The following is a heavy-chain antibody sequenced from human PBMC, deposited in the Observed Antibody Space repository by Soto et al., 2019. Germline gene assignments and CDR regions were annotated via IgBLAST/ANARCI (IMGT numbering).Heavy chain of an antibody. V-gene: IGHV4-31*03. D-gene: IGHD3-16*02. Sequence: QVQLQESGPGLVKPSQTLSLTCTVSGGSISSAGYYWSWIRQHPGKGLEWIGYIYYSGSTYYNPSLKSRVTISVDTSKNQFSLKLSSVTAADTAVYYCATGDYVWGSYPPSYFDYWGQGTLVTVSS. J-gene: IGHJ4*02. CDR3: ATGDYVWGSYPPSYFDY. CDR1: GGSISSAGYY. CDR2: IYYSGST.